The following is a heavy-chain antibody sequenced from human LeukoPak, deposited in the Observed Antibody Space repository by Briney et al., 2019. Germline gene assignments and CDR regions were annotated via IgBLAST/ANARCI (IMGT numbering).Heavy chain of an antibody. CDR3: ARDWGSSATPYAY. D-gene: IGHD3-16*01. J-gene: IGHJ4*02. V-gene: IGHV1-3*01. CDR2: INAGNGNT. CDR1: GYTFTSYA. Sequence: ASVKVSCKASGYTFTSYAMHWVRQAPGQRLEWMGWINAGNGNTKYSQKFQGRVTITRDTSASTAYMELSSLRSEDTAAYYCARDWGSSATPYAYWGQGTLVTVSS.